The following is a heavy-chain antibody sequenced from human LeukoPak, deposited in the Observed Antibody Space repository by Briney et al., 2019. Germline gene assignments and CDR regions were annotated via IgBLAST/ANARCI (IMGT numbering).Heavy chain of an antibody. CDR2: ISSSGSTI. Sequence: PGGSLRLSCAASGFTFSSYEMNWVRQAPGKGLEWVSYISSSGSTIYYADSVKGRFTISRDNSKNTLYLQMNSLRAEDTAVYYCATRGTEDTAMVHYYYYYMDVWGKGTTVTISS. CDR3: ATRGTEDTAMVHYYYYYMDV. CDR1: GFTFSSYE. J-gene: IGHJ6*03. V-gene: IGHV3-48*03. D-gene: IGHD5-18*01.